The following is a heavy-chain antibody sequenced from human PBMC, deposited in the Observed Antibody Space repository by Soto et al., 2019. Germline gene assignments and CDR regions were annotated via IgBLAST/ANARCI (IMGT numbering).Heavy chain of an antibody. CDR2: FDPEDGET. D-gene: IGHD5-12*01. Sequence: ASVKVSCKVSGYTLTELSMHWVRQAPGKGLEWMGGFDPEDGETIYPQKFQGRVTMTEDTSTDTAYMELSSLRSEDTAVYYCATDPIHSGYPNWFDPWGQGTLVTVSS. V-gene: IGHV1-24*01. CDR1: GYTLTELS. J-gene: IGHJ5*02. CDR3: ATDPIHSGYPNWFDP.